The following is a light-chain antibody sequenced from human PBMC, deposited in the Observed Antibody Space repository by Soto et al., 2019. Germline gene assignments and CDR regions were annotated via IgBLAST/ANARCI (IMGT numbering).Light chain of an antibody. J-gene: IGKJ1*01. CDR1: QSVCSRC. V-gene: IGKV3-20*01. CDR2: GAS. Sequence: EIVLTQSPGTLSLSPGEGGTLSCRASQSVCSRCLAWYQQKPGQAPRLLIFGASRRATGIPDTFSGSGSGTDFTLTISRLEPEDSAVYYCQHYGSTPWTFGQGTKVEI. CDR3: QHYGSTPWT.